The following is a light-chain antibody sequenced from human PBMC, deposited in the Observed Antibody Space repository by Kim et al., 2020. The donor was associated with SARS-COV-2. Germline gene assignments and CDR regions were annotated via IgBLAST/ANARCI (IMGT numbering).Light chain of an antibody. CDR2: DAS. CDR1: QKIRIY. CDR3: QQYDDRPPP. J-gene: IGKJ3*01. Sequence: ASVGDRVTITCQESQKIRIYVNWFQKKTGKAPKLLINDASTLKGGDPSRYSGGGSGTHFTFTISSLQPEDIATCYCQQYDDRPPPFGSGPNVD. V-gene: IGKV1-33*01.